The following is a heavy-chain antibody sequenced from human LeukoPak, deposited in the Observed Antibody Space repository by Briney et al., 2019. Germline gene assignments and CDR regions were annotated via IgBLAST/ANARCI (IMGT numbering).Heavy chain of an antibody. CDR3: AKLRSGGPAAGNY. CDR2: ISGSDDST. CDR1: GGSISNTNW. Sequence: GTLSLTCGVSGGSISNTNWWTWVRQPPGKGLEWVSAISGSDDSTYYADSVKGRFTISRDNSKNTVYLQMNSLRAEDTAVYYCAKLRSGGPAAGNYWGQGTLVTVSS. D-gene: IGHD6-13*01. J-gene: IGHJ4*02. V-gene: IGHV3-23*01.